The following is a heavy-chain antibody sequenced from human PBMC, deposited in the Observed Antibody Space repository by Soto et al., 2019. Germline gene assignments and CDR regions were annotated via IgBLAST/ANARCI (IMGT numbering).Heavy chain of an antibody. Sequence: ASVKVSCKASGGTFSTYTITWVRQAPGQWLEWMGRIIPIIGIINYAQKFQGGVTISADKFTGTAYMELTGLRSDDTAVYYCAGDPDSHYNDSHASSYPWGQGTLVTVSS. D-gene: IGHD4-4*01. J-gene: IGHJ5*02. V-gene: IGHV1-69*04. CDR1: GGTFSTYT. CDR2: IIPIIGII. CDR3: AGDPDSHYNDSHASSYP.